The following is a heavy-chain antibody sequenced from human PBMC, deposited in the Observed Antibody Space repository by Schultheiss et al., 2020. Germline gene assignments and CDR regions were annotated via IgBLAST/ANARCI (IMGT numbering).Heavy chain of an antibody. D-gene: IGHD2-2*01. V-gene: IGHV4-61*02. CDR1: GGSISSGSYY. J-gene: IGHJ4*02. CDR2: IYTSGST. Sequence: SETLSLTCTVSGGSISSGSYYWSWIRQPAGKGLEWIGRIYTSGSTNYNPSLKSRVTISVDTSKNQFSLKLSSVTAADTAVYYCASSLGYCSSTSCYGPPRHDYWGQGTLVTVSS. CDR3: ASSLGYCSSTSCYGPPRHDY.